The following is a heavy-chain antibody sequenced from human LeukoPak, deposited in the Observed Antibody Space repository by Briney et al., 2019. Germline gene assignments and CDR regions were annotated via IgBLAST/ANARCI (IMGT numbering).Heavy chain of an antibody. V-gene: IGHV1-69*05. CDR2: IIPMFGSA. Sequence: SVKVSCKASGGIFNSYSISWVRQAPGQGLEWMGGIIPMFGSANYAQTFQDRVTITTDQSTSTAYMELSSLSSEDTAVYYCARVGRSRESLPNSYYYMDVWGTGTAVTVSS. D-gene: IGHD1-26*01. CDR1: GGIFNSYS. CDR3: ARVGRSRESLPNSYYYMDV. J-gene: IGHJ6*03.